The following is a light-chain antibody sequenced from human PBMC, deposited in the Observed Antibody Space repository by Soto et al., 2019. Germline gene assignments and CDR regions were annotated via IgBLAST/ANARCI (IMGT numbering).Light chain of an antibody. CDR3: QQYGSSPPT. V-gene: IGKV3-20*01. J-gene: IGKJ1*01. CDR2: GAS. Sequence: EIVLTHSPGTLSLSPGEIATLSCRASQSVSSSYLAWYQQKPGQAPRLLIYGASSRATGNPDRFSGSGSGTDFTLTISRLEPEDFAVYYCQQYGSSPPTLGQGTKVDIK. CDR1: QSVSSSY.